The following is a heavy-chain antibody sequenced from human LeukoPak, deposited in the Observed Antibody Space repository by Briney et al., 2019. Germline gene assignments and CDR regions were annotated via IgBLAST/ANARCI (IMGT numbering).Heavy chain of an antibody. CDR3: ARANFLYCSSSACLFDY. D-gene: IGHD2-2*01. J-gene: IGHJ4*02. CDR1: GYTLTDYY. Sequence: ASVTVSFKASGYTLTDYYMHWVRQAPGQVLEWMGWINLNDGDTNYAQKFQGRVTMTRDTSISTAHMEVSRLRSDDTAVYYCARANFLYCSSSACLFDYWGQGTLVTVSS. CDR2: INLNDGDT. V-gene: IGHV1-2*02.